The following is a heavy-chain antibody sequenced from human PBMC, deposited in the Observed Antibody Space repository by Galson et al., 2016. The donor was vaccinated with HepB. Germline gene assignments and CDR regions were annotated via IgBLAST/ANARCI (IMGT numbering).Heavy chain of an antibody. CDR2: VKSRADGGTT. J-gene: IGHJ3*02. CDR3: ATVRRCFAWMFLGATFDM. V-gene: IGHV3-15*05. D-gene: IGHD3-9*01. CDR1: GFIFSYAW. Sequence: SLRLSCAGSGFIFSYAWMTWVRQAPGKGLEWVGRVKSRADGGTTDYAEPVKGRFTISRDDSKNILFLHMNSLKTEDTAVYYCATVRRCFAWMFLGATFDMWGKGTLVTVSS.